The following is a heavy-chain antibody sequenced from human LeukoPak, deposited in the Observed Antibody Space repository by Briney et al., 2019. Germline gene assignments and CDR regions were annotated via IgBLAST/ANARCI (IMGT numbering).Heavy chain of an antibody. D-gene: IGHD2-21*01. CDR3: ARDFSPYCGGDCYFDAFDM. J-gene: IGHJ3*02. CDR2: INRDGSVI. Sequence: GGSLRLSCAASGFSFSSYWMTWVRQGTGKGLEWVSNINRDGSVIHYLDSVKGRFTISRDNAKNSLYLQMNSLRAEDTAVYYCARDFSPYCGGDCYFDAFDMWGQGTVVTVSS. CDR1: GFSFSSYW. V-gene: IGHV3-7*01.